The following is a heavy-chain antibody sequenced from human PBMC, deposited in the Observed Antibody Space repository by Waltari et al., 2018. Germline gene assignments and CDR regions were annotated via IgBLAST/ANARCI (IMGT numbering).Heavy chain of an antibody. D-gene: IGHD1-1*01. J-gene: IGHJ4*02. CDR3: ARSDGDDWKYYFDY. V-gene: IGHV4-39*07. Sequence: HLQESGPGLVRPSETLSLPCNVSCFSITASKYYWGWIRLPPGKGPGWIGSIYSRGFPYVNPAVRSRVTISIASSENQFSLKLTSMRAADTAVYFCARSDGDDWKYYFDYWGQGTLVTVSS. CDR1: CFSITASKYY. CDR2: IYSRGFP.